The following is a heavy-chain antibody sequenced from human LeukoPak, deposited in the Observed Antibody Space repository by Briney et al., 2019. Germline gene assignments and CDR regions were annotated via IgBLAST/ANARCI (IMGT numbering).Heavy chain of an antibody. CDR1: GFTFSSHD. CDR2: IGTTGDT. CDR3: ARDLRGYRYGGYPYFYGMDV. Sequence: GGSLRLSCAVSGFTFSSHDLHWVRQAAGKGLEWVSTIGTTGDTFYPDSVKGRFTISRESAKNSLYLQMNSLRAGDTAVYYCARDLRGYRYGGYPYFYGMDVWGQGTTVTVSS. J-gene: IGHJ6*02. D-gene: IGHD5-18*01. V-gene: IGHV3-13*01.